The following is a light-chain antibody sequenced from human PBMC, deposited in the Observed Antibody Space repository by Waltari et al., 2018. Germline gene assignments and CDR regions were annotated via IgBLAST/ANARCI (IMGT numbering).Light chain of an antibody. CDR2: DVS. Sequence: QSPLTQPASLSGSPGQSITISCSGSSSDIGYYNYVSWYQQHPDRAPKLIIYDVSYRPSGGSDLFSGSKSGNKASLTISGLQAEDEADYYCSAYSTTSTWVFGGGTKVTVL. J-gene: IGLJ3*02. V-gene: IGLV2-14*03. CDR1: SSDIGYYNY. CDR3: SAYSTTSTWV.